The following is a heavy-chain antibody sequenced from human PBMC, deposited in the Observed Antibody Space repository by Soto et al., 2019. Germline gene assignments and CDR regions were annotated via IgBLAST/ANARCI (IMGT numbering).Heavy chain of an antibody. Sequence: ASVKVSCKASGYTFTGYYMHWVRQAPGQGLEWMGWINPNSGGTNYAQKFQGWVTMTRDTSISTAYMELSRLRSDDTAVYDCARDLGGVVVPAAIWFDPWGQGTLVTVSS. V-gene: IGHV1-2*04. CDR3: ARDLGGVVVPAAIWFDP. CDR1: GYTFTGYY. CDR2: INPNSGGT. J-gene: IGHJ5*02. D-gene: IGHD2-2*01.